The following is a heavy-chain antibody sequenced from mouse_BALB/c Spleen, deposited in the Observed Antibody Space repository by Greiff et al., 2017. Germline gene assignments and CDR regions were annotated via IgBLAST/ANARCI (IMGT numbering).Heavy chain of an antibody. D-gene: IGHD2-14*01. CDR2: IWSGGST. CDR3: ARNLAYYRYDYAMDY. Sequence: QVQLKESGPGLVQPSQSLSITCTVSGFSLTSYGVHWVRQSPGKGLEWLGVIWSGGSTDYNAAFISRLSISKDNSKSQVFFKMNSLQANDTAIYYCARNLAYYRYDYAMDYWGQGTSVTVSS. J-gene: IGHJ4*01. V-gene: IGHV2-2*02. CDR1: GFSLTSYG.